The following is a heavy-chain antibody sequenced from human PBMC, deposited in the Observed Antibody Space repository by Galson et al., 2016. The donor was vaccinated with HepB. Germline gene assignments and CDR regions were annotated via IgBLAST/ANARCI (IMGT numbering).Heavy chain of an antibody. CDR2: IYPGDSDT. J-gene: IGHJ1*01. CDR1: GYSFSTYW. CDR3: ATETPSNVGQNSFYFGYGQH. D-gene: IGHD3-9*01. Sequence: QSGAEVKKPGESLKIACKASGYSFSTYWIAWVRQMPGKGLEWMGIIYPGDSDTRYSPSFQGQVTITADKSISTAYLEWSSLKAPDTAIYYCATETPSNVGQNSFYFGYGQHWGKGTLVTVS. V-gene: IGHV5-51*03.